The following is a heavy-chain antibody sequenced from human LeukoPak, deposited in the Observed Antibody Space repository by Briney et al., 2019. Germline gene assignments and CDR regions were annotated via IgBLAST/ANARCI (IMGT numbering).Heavy chain of an antibody. D-gene: IGHD5-24*01. CDR1: GFSFSSYW. Sequence: GGSLRLSCAASGFSFSSYWMSWVRQAPGKGLEWVANINQDGSEKYYVDSVKGRFTISRDNAKNSLHLQMNSLRAEDTAVYYCARRDGYNTFYFEYWGQGTLVTVSS. CDR3: ARRDGYNTFYFEY. V-gene: IGHV3-7*01. J-gene: IGHJ4*02. CDR2: INQDGSEK.